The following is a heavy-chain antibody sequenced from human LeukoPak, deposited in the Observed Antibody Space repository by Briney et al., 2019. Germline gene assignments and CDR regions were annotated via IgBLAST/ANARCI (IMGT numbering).Heavy chain of an antibody. D-gene: IGHD3-10*01. CDR1: GYTFTGYY. CDR3: ATEGKMVRGLYTDY. J-gene: IGHJ4*02. V-gene: IGHV1-46*01. CDR2: INPSGGST. Sequence: ASVKVSCKASGYTFTGYYMHWVRQAPGQGLEWMGIINPSGGSTSYAQKFQGRVTMTADTSADTAYMELSSLRSEDTAVYYCATEGKMVRGLYTDYWGQGTLVTVSS.